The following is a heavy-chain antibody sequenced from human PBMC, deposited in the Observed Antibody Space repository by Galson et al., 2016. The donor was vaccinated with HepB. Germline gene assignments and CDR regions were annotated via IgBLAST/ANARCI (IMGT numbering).Heavy chain of an antibody. CDR2: IKQDGTVT. CDR3: AWGWSPMR. D-gene: IGHD1-26*01. V-gene: IGHV3-7*04. J-gene: IGHJ4*02. CDR1: GFSFSASW. Sequence: SLRLSCAASGFSFSASWMSWVRQAPGGGLECVANIKQDGTVTNYVDSVKGRFTISRDNARSSPHLQMDSLRADDSAVYYCAWGWSPMRWGQGTLVTVSS.